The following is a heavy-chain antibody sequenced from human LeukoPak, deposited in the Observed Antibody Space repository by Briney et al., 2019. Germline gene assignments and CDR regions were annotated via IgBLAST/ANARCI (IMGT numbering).Heavy chain of an antibody. V-gene: IGHV4-39*01. J-gene: IGHJ6*02. CDR2: IYYSGST. CDR3: ARRGAIHPYFYYFGLDV. D-gene: IGHD4-17*01. CDR1: GGSIRSSSYY. Sequence: PSETLSLTCTVSGGSIRSSSYYWGWIRQPPGKGLEWIGSIYYSGSTYYNPSLKSRVTISVDTSKNQFSLNLSFVTASDTATYYCARRGAIHPYFYYFGLDVWGRGTTVTVSS.